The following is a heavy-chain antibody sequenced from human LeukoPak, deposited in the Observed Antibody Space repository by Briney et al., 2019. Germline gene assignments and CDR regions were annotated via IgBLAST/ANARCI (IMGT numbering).Heavy chain of an antibody. Sequence: SETLSLTCTVSGYSISSGYYWGWIRQPPGKGLEWIGSIYHSGSTYYNPSLKSRVTISVDTSKNQFSLKLSSVTAADTAVYYCARSPGLDAYYYYYYMDVWGKGTTVTVSS. V-gene: IGHV4-38-2*02. CDR1: GYSISSGYY. CDR2: IYHSGST. CDR3: ARSPGLDAYYYYYYMDV. D-gene: IGHD3/OR15-3a*01. J-gene: IGHJ6*03.